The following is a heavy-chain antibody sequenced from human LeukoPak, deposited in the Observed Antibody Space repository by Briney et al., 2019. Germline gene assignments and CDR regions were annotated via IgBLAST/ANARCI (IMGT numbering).Heavy chain of an antibody. CDR1: GGSFGGYY. Sequence: SETLSLTCAVYGGSFGGYYWSWIRQPPGKGLEWIGEINHSGSTNYNPSLKSRVTISVDTSKNQFSLKLSSVTAADTAVYYCARVVSVRGVIRLYYYYYMDVWGKGTTVTVSS. CDR3: ARVVSVRGVIRLYYYYYMDV. D-gene: IGHD3-10*01. J-gene: IGHJ6*03. CDR2: INHSGST. V-gene: IGHV4-34*01.